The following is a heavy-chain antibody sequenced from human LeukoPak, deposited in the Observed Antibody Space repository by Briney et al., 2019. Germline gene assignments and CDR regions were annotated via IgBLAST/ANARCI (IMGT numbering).Heavy chain of an antibody. D-gene: IGHD4-11*01. V-gene: IGHV4-59*08. Sequence: SETPSLTCTVSGGSISSYYWSWIRQPPGKGLEWIGYIYYSGSTNYNPSLKSRVTISVDTSKNQFSLKLSSVTAADTAVYYCAGTTVTTSNWFDPWGQGTLVTVS. CDR3: AGTTVTTSNWFDP. J-gene: IGHJ5*02. CDR2: IYYSGST. CDR1: GGSISSYY.